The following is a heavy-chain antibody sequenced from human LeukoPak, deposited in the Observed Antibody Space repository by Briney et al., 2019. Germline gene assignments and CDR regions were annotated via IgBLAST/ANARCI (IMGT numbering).Heavy chain of an antibody. Sequence: TLSLTCTASGGSISSGGYYWSWIRQHPGTGLEWIGYIYYSGSTYYNPSLKSRVTISVDTSKNQFSLKLSSVTAADTAVYYCATKETYYYDSSGYYSSWGQGTLVTVSS. V-gene: IGHV4-31*03. CDR2: IYYSGST. CDR1: GGSISSGGYY. CDR3: ATKETYYYDSSGYYSS. D-gene: IGHD3-22*01. J-gene: IGHJ5*02.